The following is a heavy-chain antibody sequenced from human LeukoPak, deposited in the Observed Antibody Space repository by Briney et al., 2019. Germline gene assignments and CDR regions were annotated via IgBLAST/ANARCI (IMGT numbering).Heavy chain of an antibody. V-gene: IGHV3-23*01. D-gene: IGHD6-19*01. J-gene: IGHJ4*02. CDR1: GFIFNIYA. CDR2: ISGRGSST. CDR3: AKDGEQWLASGPFWL. Sequence: PGGSLRLSCAASGFIFNIYAMSWVRQAPGKGLEWVSGISGRGSSTYYADSVKGRFTISRDNSKSTLYLQMNSLRVEDTAVYYCAKDGEQWLASGPFWLWGQGTLVTVSS.